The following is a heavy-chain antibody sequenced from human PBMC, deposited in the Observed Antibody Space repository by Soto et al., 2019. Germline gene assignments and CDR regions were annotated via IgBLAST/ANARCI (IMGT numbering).Heavy chain of an antibody. D-gene: IGHD5-12*01. Sequence: GGSLRLSCVASGFTFSNHWMHWVRQAPGKGLVWVSHINSDGADKYYADSVKGRFTVSRDNSKNTLSLQMNNLIAADTTVYYCAKSPGGVATMDPIEYWGQGTRVTAPQ. CDR2: INSDGADK. CDR1: GFTFSNHW. CDR3: AKSPGGVATMDPIEY. V-gene: IGHV3-74*01. J-gene: IGHJ4*02.